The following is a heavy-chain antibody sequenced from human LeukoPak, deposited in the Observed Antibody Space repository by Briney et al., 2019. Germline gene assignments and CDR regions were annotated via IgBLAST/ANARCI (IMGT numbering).Heavy chain of an antibody. Sequence: GASVKVSCKASGYTFTDYYIHWMRQAPGQGLEWMGGINPKRGVTTYAQKFQGRVTMTRDTSITTAHMELTRLRSDDTTIYYCARERSYGDYGNAFDVWGQGTKVTVSS. CDR2: INPKRGVT. D-gene: IGHD4-17*01. V-gene: IGHV1-2*02. CDR1: GYTFTDYY. CDR3: ARERSYGDYGNAFDV. J-gene: IGHJ3*01.